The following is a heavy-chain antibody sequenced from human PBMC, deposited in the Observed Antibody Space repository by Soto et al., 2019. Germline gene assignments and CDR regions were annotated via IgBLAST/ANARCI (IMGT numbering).Heavy chain of an antibody. D-gene: IGHD3-3*01. J-gene: IGHJ5*02. CDR3: ARDMSAWSGYYTWFDP. CDR1: GFTFSSYA. Sequence: QVQLVESGGGVVQPGRSLRLSCAASGFTFSSYAMHWVRQAPGKGLEWVAVISYDGSNKYYADSVKGRFTISRDNSKNTLYLQMNSLRAEDTAVYYCARDMSAWSGYYTWFDPWGQGTLATVSS. V-gene: IGHV3-30-3*01. CDR2: ISYDGSNK.